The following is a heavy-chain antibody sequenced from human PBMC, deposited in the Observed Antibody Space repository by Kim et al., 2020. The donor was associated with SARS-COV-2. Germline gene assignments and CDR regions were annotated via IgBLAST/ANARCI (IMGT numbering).Heavy chain of an antibody. CDR2: IIYDGSYK. J-gene: IGHJ6*02. CDR3: AKVGRGQCSGGSCLPDYEYFGMDV. D-gene: IGHD2-15*01. CDR1: GFTFSSFG. Sequence: GGSLRLSCAASGFTFSSFGMHWVRQAPGKGLEWVAVIIYDGSYKYYADSVKGRFTISRDNSRNTLDLQMDSLRPDDTAVYYCAKVGRGQCSGGSCLPDYEYFGMDVWGQGTTVTVSS. V-gene: IGHV3-30*18.